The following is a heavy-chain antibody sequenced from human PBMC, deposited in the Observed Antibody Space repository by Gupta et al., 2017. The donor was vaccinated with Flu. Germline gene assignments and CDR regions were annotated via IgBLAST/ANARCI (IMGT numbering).Heavy chain of an antibody. Sequence: IHWVRQAPGPGLEWMGRIDPNSGDTDYAQNFQGRVTLTRDTSISTAFMEVRGLTFDDTAFYYCALVRGNRAYCGGDCSLDSWGQGTLVTVSS. V-gene: IGHV1-2*06. D-gene: IGHD2-21*02. J-gene: IGHJ4*02. CDR3: ALVRGNRAYCGGDCSLDS. CDR2: IDPNSGDT.